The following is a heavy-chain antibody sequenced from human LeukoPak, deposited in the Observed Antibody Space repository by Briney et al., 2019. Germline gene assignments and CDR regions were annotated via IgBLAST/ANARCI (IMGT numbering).Heavy chain of an antibody. CDR3: ARLPYYYDSSGPN. Sequence: SETLSLTCAVYGGSFSGYYWSWIRQPPGKGLEWIGEINHSGSTNYNPSLKSRVTISVDTSKNQFSLKLSSVTAADTAVYYCARLPYYYDSSGPNWGQGTLVTVSS. CDR1: GGSFSGYY. J-gene: IGHJ1*01. D-gene: IGHD3-22*01. CDR2: INHSGST. V-gene: IGHV4-34*01.